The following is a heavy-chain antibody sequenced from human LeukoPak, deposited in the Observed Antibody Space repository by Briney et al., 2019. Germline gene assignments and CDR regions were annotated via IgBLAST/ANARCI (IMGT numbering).Heavy chain of an antibody. Sequence: ASVKVSCKASGYTFTSYGISWVGQAPGQGLEWMGWISAYNGNTNYAQKLQGRVTITTDTSTSTAYMELRSLRSDDTAVYYCARGGYCSGGSCSLSLYYYYYMDVWGKGTTVTVSS. J-gene: IGHJ6*03. CDR2: ISAYNGNT. V-gene: IGHV1-18*01. CDR1: GYTFTSYG. D-gene: IGHD2-15*01. CDR3: ARGGYCSGGSCSLSLYYYYYMDV.